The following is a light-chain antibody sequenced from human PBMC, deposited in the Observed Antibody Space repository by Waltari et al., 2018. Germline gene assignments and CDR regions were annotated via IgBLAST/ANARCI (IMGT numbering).Light chain of an antibody. V-gene: IGLV2-14*03. CDR1: SSDVGGYNY. CDR2: DVN. J-gene: IGLJ2*01. CDR3: SSYTSSSTL. Sequence: QSALTQPASVSGSPGQSITISCTGTSSDVGGYNYVSWYQQHPDKAPKLMFYDVNNRASGVSNRFSGSKSGNTASLTISGLQAEDEADYYCSSYTSSSTLFGGGTKLTVL.